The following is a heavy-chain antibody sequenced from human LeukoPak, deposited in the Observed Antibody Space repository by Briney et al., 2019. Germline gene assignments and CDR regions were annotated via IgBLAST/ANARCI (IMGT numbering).Heavy chain of an antibody. CDR1: GFTFSSYS. CDR2: VDGDGNTT. Sequence: GGSLRLSCAASGFTFSSYSMHWVRQAPGKGLVWVSRVDGDGNTTSYADSVKGRFTISRDNAKSTLYLQMNGLRAEDTAVYYCTRGRRRDPTGSSYYYGMDVWGQGTTVAVSS. CDR3: TRGRRRDPTGSSYYYGMDV. D-gene: IGHD1-1*01. J-gene: IGHJ6*02. V-gene: IGHV3-74*01.